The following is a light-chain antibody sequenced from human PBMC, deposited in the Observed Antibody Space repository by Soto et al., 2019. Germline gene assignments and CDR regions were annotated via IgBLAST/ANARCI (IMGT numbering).Light chain of an antibody. J-gene: IGKJ1*01. CDR3: QQYYASSWT. V-gene: IGKV3-20*01. CDR1: QSISSTY. CDR2: AAS. Sequence: EIVLTQSPGTLSLSPGDRATLSCRARQSISSTYLAWYRQKPGQAPRLLIYAASSRATGIPDRFSGSGSGTDFTLTISRLEPEDFAVYYCQQYYASSWTFGQGTRVEIK.